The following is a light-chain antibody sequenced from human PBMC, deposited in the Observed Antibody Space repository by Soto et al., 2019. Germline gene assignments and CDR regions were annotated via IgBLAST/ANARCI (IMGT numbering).Light chain of an antibody. J-gene: IGKJ2*01. CDR2: AAS. CDR1: HSINNY. V-gene: IGKV1-39*01. CDR3: QQSYSTLGT. Sequence: IQMTQSPSSLSASVGDRVIITCRSDHSINNYLNWYQHRPGKVPKLLIYAASTLQSGVPSRFSGSGSGRVFTLTINSLQPVDFATYYCQQSYSTLGTFGRGTRVEI.